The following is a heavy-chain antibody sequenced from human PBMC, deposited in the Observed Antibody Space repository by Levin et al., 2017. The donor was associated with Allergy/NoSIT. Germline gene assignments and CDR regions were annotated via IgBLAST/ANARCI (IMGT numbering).Heavy chain of an antibody. J-gene: IGHJ3*02. D-gene: IGHD3-10*01. CDR3: ARRTMVRGVIDAFDI. V-gene: IGHV4-59*08. CDR2: IYYSGST. CDR1: GGSISSYY. Sequence: ASETLSLTCTVSGGSISSYYWSWIRQPPGKGLEWIGYIYYSGSTNYNPSLKSRVTISVDTSKNQFSLKLSSVTAADTAVYYCARRTMVRGVIDAFDIWGQGTMVTVSS.